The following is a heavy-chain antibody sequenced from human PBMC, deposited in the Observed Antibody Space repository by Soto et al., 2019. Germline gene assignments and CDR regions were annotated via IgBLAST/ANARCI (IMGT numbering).Heavy chain of an antibody. V-gene: IGHV3-23*01. J-gene: IGHJ3*02. CDR1: GFTFSSYA. CDR3: AKDSPYSASYKEDAFDI. Sequence: LRLSCAASGFTFSSYAMSWVRQAPGKGLGWVSAISGSGGSTYHADSVKGRFTISRDNSKNTLFLQMNSLRAEDTAVYYCAKDSPYSASYKEDAFDIWGQGTMVTVSS. D-gene: IGHD1-26*01. CDR2: ISGSGGST.